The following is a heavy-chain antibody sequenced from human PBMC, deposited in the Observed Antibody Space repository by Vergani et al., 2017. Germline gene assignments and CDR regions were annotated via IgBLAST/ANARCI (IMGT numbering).Heavy chain of an antibody. J-gene: IGHJ3*02. CDR1: GGSISSSSYY. CDR3: ARRTIYDFWSGYHIADAFDI. Sequence: QLQLQESGPGLVKPSETLSLTCTVSGGSISSSSYYWGWIRQPPGKGLEWIGSIYYSGSTYYNPSLKSRVTRSVDTSKNQFSLKLSSVTAADTAVYYCARRTIYDFWSGYHIADAFDIWGQGRMVTVSS. V-gene: IGHV4-39*01. D-gene: IGHD3-3*01. CDR2: IYYSGST.